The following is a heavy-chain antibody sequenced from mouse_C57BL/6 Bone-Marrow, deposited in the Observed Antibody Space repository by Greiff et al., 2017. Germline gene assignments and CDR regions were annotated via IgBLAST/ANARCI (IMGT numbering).Heavy chain of an antibody. D-gene: IGHD1-1*01. V-gene: IGHV5-9-1*02. J-gene: IGHJ1*03. CDR1: GFTFSSYA. Sequence: EVKLVESGEGLVKPGGSLKLSCAASGFTFSSYAMSWVRQTPEKRLEWVAYISSGGDYIYYADTVKGRFTIYRDNARNTLYLQMSSLKSADTAMYYCTRDLVAPYWYFDVWGTGTTVTVSS. CDR3: TRDLVAPYWYFDV. CDR2: ISSGGDYI.